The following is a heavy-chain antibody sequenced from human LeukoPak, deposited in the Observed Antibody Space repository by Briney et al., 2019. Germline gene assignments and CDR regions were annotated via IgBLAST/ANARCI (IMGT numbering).Heavy chain of an antibody. J-gene: IGHJ4*02. CDR2: ISSSSSYI. CDR3: ARDLGSIVDY. CDR1: KFTFSSYN. D-gene: IGHD3-10*01. Sequence: GGSLRLSCAASKFTFSSYNMNWVRQAAGKGLEWVSSISSSSSYIYYADSVKGRFTISRDNAKNSLYLQMNSLRAEDTAVYYCARDLGSIVDYWGQGTLVTVSS. V-gene: IGHV3-21*01.